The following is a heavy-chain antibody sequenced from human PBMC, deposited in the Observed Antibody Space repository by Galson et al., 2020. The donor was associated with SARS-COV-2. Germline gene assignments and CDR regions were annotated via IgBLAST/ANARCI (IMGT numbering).Heavy chain of an antibody. CDR2: ITWNSGSI. V-gene: IGHV3-9*01. D-gene: IGHD6-19*01. CDR3: AKGPNSYSSAWYGIDY. Sequence: SLRLSCAASGFTFDDYAMHWVRQAPGKGPEWVSTITWNSGSIGYADSVRGRFTISRDNAKNSLYLQMNSLRAEDTALYYCAKGPNSYSSAWYGIDYWGQGTLVTVSS. J-gene: IGHJ4*02. CDR1: GFTFDDYA.